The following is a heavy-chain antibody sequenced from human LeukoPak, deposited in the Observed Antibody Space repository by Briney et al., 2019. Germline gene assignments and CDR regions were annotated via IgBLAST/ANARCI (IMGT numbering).Heavy chain of an antibody. CDR3: SHEYSSSFAD. CDR1: GFTFSSYA. J-gene: IGHJ4*02. D-gene: IGHD6-6*01. V-gene: IGHV3-30-3*01. CDR2: ISYDGSNK. Sequence: GGSLRLSCAASGFTFSSYAMHWVRQAPGKGLGWVAVISYDGSNKYYADSVKGRFTISRDNSKNTLYLQMNSLKTEDTAVYYCSHEYSSSFADWGQGTLVTVSS.